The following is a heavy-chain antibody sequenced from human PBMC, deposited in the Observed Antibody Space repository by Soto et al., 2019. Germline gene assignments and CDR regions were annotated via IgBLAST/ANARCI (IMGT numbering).Heavy chain of an antibody. CDR1: GFTFSSYG. Sequence: QVQLVDSGGGVVQPGRSLRLSCAASGFTFSSYGMHWVRQAPGKGLEWVAVIWYDGSNKYYADSVKGRFTISRDNSKNTLYLQMNSLRAEDTAVYYCARFKDGYNFYFDYWGQGTLVTVS. CDR3: ARFKDGYNFYFDY. J-gene: IGHJ4*02. CDR2: IWYDGSNK. V-gene: IGHV3-33*01. D-gene: IGHD5-12*01.